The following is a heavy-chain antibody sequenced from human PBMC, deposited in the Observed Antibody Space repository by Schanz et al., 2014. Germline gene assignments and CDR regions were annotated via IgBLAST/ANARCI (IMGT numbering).Heavy chain of an antibody. Sequence: QVQLVQSGAEVKKPGASVKVSCKASGYTFISYGIKWVRQAPGQGLEWMGWISAYNGHTDYAQKLQGRVTLTTDTSTTTAYMELSGLRSEDTAVYYCARDRLECGAECYSVDVFASWGQGTLVIVSS. J-gene: IGHJ4*02. V-gene: IGHV1-18*01. CDR3: ARDRLECGAECYSVDVFAS. CDR2: ISAYNGHT. CDR1: GYTFISYG. D-gene: IGHD2-21*01.